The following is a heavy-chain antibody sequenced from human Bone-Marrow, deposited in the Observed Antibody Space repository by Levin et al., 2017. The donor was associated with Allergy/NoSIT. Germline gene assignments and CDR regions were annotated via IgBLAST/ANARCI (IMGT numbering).Heavy chain of an antibody. J-gene: IGHJ6*02. CDR2: IYHSGST. CDR1: GYSISSGYY. CDR3: ARDKTRVVVVAAHPYYGMDV. V-gene: IGHV4-38-2*02. D-gene: IGHD2-15*01. Sequence: SETLSLTCTVSGYSISSGYYWGWIRQPPGKGLEWIGSIYHSGSTYYNPSLKSRVTISVDTSKNQFSLKLSSVTAADTAVYYCARDKTRVVVVAAHPYYGMDVWGQGTTVTVSS.